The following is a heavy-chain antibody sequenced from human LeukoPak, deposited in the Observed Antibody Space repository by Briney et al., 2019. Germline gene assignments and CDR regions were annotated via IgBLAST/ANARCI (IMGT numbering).Heavy chain of an antibody. CDR1: GFTFSSYG. D-gene: IGHD2-2*01. V-gene: IGHV3-30*02. CDR2: IRYDGSNK. J-gene: IGHJ3*02. Sequence: GGSLRLSCAASGFTFSSYGMHWVRQAPGKGLEWVAFIRYDGSNKYYADSVKGRFTISRDNSKNTLYLQMNSLRAEDTAVYYCASIVVVPAAKAHDAFDIWGQGTMVTVPS. CDR3: ASIVVVPAAKAHDAFDI.